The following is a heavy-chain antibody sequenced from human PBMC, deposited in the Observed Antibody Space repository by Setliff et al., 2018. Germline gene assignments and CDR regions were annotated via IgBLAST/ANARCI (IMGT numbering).Heavy chain of an antibody. CDR1: GFTFSSYW. D-gene: IGHD3-3*01. CDR3: ARAGWGVPGDFWSGSRDPYGMDV. J-gene: IGHJ6*02. CDR2: IKPDGSSK. Sequence: LRLSCAASGFTFSSYWMGWVRQAPGKGLEWVANIKPDGSSKYYVDSVKGRFTISRDNAKNSLYLQMNSLRAEDTAVYYCARAGWGVPGDFWSGSRDPYGMDVWGQGTTVTVSS. V-gene: IGHV3-7*01.